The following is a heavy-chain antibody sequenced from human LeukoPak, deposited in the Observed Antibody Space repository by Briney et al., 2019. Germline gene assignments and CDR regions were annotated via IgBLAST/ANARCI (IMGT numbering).Heavy chain of an antibody. D-gene: IGHD6-6*01. V-gene: IGHV4-39*01. Sequence: SETLSLTCTVSGGSISSSSYYWGWIRQPPGKGLEWIGSIYYSGSTYYNPSLKSRVTISVDTSKNQFSLKLSSVTAADTAVYYCASPGARPSFDYWGQGTLVIVSS. CDR1: GGSISSSSYY. CDR3: ASPGARPSFDY. CDR2: IYYSGST. J-gene: IGHJ4*02.